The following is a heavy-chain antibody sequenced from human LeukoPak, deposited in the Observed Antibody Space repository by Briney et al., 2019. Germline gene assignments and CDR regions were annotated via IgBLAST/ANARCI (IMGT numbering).Heavy chain of an antibody. CDR3: ARDRAAGILAVVPVCDY. Sequence: ASVKVSCKASRYTFSNYVVTWVPQAPGHGLKWMGWISRHSGNTLWAHDFQCRVTMTTDTSATRAYLELRSLTLDDTAVYYCARDRAAGILAVVPVCDYWGQGTLVTVSS. V-gene: IGHV1-18*01. D-gene: IGHD4-23*01. CDR2: ISRHSGNT. J-gene: IGHJ4*02. CDR1: RYTFSNYV.